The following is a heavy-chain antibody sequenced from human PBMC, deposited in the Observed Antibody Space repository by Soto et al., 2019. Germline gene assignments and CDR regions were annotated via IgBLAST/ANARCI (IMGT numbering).Heavy chain of an antibody. J-gene: IGHJ4*02. Sequence: PSETLSLTCTVSGGSVSSSGNYWGWIRQPPGKGLEWIGSIYYSGSTYYNPSLKSRVTTSVDTSKNQFSLKLSSVTAVDTAVYYCASPLDSGWIHFDYWGQGTLVTVSS. CDR3: ASPLDSGWIHFDY. CDR1: GGSVSSSGNY. V-gene: IGHV4-39*01. D-gene: IGHD6-19*01. CDR2: IYYSGST.